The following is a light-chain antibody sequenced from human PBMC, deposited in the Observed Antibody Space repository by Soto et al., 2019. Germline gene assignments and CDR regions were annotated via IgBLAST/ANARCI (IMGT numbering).Light chain of an antibody. CDR2: DAS. CDR1: QSISRY. Sequence: EMVLTQSPATLSLSPGATATLSFRASQSISRYLAWYQHKPGQAPRLLIYDASIRATGVPARFRGGGSETDFTLTISSLAPEDFAIYYCQQRGTWPRVTFGGGTKVEIK. CDR3: QQRGTWPRVT. J-gene: IGKJ4*01. V-gene: IGKV3-11*01.